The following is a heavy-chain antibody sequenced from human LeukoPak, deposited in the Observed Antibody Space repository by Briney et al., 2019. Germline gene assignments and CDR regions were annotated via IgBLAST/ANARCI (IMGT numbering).Heavy chain of an antibody. CDR3: ARGESVRITMTHTPLNDAFDI. CDR2: INYSGST. V-gene: IGHV4-39*07. Sequence: SETLSLTCTISGVSNRSSSYYWGWIRQPPGKGLEWIGSINYSGSTYYNPSLKSRVTISVDTSKNQFSLKLSSVTAADTAVYYCARGESVRITMTHTPLNDAFDIWGQGTMVTVSS. D-gene: IGHD3-22*01. J-gene: IGHJ3*02. CDR1: GVSNRSSSYY.